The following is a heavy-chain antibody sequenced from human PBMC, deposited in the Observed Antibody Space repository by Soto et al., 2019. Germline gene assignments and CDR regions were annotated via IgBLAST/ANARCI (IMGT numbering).Heavy chain of an antibody. D-gene: IGHD4-17*01. V-gene: IGHV4-30-4*01. CDR2: IYLSGST. J-gene: IGHJ4*02. CDR3: ARGPTVTTDY. CDR1: GGSISSDNHY. Sequence: QVQLQESGPGLVKPSETLSLTCTVSGGSISSDNHYWSWFRQTPGKGLEWIGYIYLSGSTFYNPSLKSRVTISMDPSKTQFSLNLSSVTAADTAVYYCARGPTVTTDYWGQGTLVIVSS.